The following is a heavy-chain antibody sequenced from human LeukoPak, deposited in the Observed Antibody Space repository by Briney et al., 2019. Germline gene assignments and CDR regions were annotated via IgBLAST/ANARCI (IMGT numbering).Heavy chain of an antibody. CDR2: IYYTGSI. CDR1: GASVSSFY. D-gene: IGHD3-10*01. V-gene: IGHV4-59*02. J-gene: IGHJ4*02. CDR3: ARYGSGSYRQFDY. Sequence: SETLSLTCTVSGASVSSFYWSWIRQPPGKGLEWIGYIYYTGSINYSPSLKSRVTISVDTSKNPFSLKVSSVTAADTAVYYCARYGSGSYRQFDYWGQGTLVTVSS.